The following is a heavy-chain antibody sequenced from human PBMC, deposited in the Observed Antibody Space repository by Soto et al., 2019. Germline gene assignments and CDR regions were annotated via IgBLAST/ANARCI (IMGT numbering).Heavy chain of an antibody. CDR2: VRSKANNYAT. J-gene: IGHJ4*02. D-gene: IGHD2-15*01. CDR1: GFPFSASA. CDR3: TRQGGYCGGGSCYAFNDY. Sequence: PGGSLRLSCAASGFPFSASAMHWVRQASGKGLEWVGRVRSKANNYATAYAASVEGRFTISRDDSKNTAYLQMNSLKTEDTAVYYCTRQGGYCGGGSCYAFNDYWGQGTLVTVSS. V-gene: IGHV3-73*01.